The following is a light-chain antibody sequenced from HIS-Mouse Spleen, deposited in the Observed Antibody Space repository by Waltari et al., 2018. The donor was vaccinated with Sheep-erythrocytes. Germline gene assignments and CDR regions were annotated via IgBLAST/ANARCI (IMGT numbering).Light chain of an antibody. J-gene: IGLJ2*01. CDR2: EDS. CDR1: ALPQKY. V-gene: IGLV3-10*01. Sequence: SYELTQPPSVSVSPGQTARITCSGDALPQKYAYWYQQKSGQAPVLVIYEDSKRPSGIPERCSGSSSGTMATLTISGAQVEDEADYYCYSTDSSGKHRVFGGGTKLTVL. CDR3: YSTDSSGKHRV.